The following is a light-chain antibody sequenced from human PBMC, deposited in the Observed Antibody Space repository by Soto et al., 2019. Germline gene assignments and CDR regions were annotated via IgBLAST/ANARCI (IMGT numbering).Light chain of an antibody. CDR2: GAS. Sequence: EIVLTQSPGTLSLSPGERATLSCTASQSVSSSYLAWYQQKPGQDPRLLIYGASSRATGIPDRFSGSGSGTDFTLTISRLEPEDFAVYYCQQYSSSPWTFGQGTKVDIK. V-gene: IGKV3-20*01. CDR3: QQYSSSPWT. CDR1: QSVSSSY. J-gene: IGKJ1*01.